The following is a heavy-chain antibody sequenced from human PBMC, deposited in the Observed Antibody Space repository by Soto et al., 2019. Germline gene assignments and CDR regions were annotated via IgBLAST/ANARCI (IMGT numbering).Heavy chain of an antibody. Sequence: ASVKVSCKASGGAFSSYAISWVRQAPGQGLEWMGGIIPIFGTANYAQKFQGRVTITADESTSTAYMELSSLRSEDTAVYYCAYCSRTSCQGGRYNWFDPWGQGTLVPVSS. D-gene: IGHD2-2*01. CDR1: GGAFSSYA. CDR3: AYCSRTSCQGGRYNWFDP. V-gene: IGHV1-69*13. CDR2: IIPIFGTA. J-gene: IGHJ5*02.